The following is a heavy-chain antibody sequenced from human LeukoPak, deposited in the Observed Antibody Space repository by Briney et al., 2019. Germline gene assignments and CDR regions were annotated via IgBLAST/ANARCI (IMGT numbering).Heavy chain of an antibody. CDR2: ISSNGGST. V-gene: IGHV3-64*01. J-gene: IGHJ4*02. CDR3: ARDYYDSSGYYLPGY. CDR1: GYTLTELS. D-gene: IGHD3-22*01. Sequence: SCKVSGYTLTELSMHWVRQAPGKGLEYVAAISSNGGSTYYANSVKGRFTISRDNSKNTLYLQMGSLRAEDMAVYYCARDYYDSSGYYLPGYWGQGTLVTVSS.